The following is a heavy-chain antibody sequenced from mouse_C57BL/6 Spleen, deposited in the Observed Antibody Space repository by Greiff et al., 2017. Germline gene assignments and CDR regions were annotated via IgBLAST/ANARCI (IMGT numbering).Heavy chain of an antibody. D-gene: IGHD2-2*01. J-gene: IGHJ3*01. Sequence: VHLVESGAELVRPGASVTLSCKASGYTFTDYEMHWVKQTPVHGLEWIGAIDPETGGTAYNQKFKGKAILTADKSSSTAYMELRSLTSEDSAVYYCTRGDYGYGVAYWGQGTLVTVSA. CDR1: GYTFTDYE. V-gene: IGHV1-15*01. CDR2: IDPETGGT. CDR3: TRGDYGYGVAY.